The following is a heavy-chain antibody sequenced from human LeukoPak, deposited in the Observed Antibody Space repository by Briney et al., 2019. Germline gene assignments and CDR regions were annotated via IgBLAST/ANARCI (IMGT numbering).Heavy chain of an antibody. CDR3: VRLQLWNLDY. CDR1: VFTVSSSN. J-gene: IGHJ4*02. Sequence: RGSLRLSCAASVFTVSSSNMSWVRQAPGKGLEWVSVIYGGGSTYYADSVKGRFTISRHSSKNTLYPQMNSLRSEDTAVYYCVRLQLWNLDYWGQGTLVTVSS. CDR2: IYGGGST. V-gene: IGHV3-53*04. D-gene: IGHD5-18*01.